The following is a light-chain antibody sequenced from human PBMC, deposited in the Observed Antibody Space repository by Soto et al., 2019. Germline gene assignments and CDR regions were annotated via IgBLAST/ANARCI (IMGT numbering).Light chain of an antibody. CDR2: GAS. CDR1: QSVSGSD. Sequence: SPGTLSLSPGERATLSCRASQSVSGSDLAWYQQKSGQAPRLLIYGASSRATGIPDRFSGSGSGTDFTLTISRLEPEDFAVYYCHQYVSSWTFGQGTKVDIK. V-gene: IGKV3-20*01. CDR3: HQYVSSWT. J-gene: IGKJ1*01.